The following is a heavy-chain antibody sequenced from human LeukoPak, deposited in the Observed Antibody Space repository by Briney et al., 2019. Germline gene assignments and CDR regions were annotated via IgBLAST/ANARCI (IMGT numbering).Heavy chain of an antibody. V-gene: IGHV3-11*06. Sequence: KTGGSLRLSCAASGFTFSDYYMSWIRQAPGKGLEWVSYISSSSSYTNYADSVKGRFTISRDNAKNSLYLQMNSLRAEDTAVYYCARNYGGNSDWFDPWGQGTLVTVSS. D-gene: IGHD4-23*01. CDR3: ARNYGGNSDWFDP. CDR2: ISSSSSYT. J-gene: IGHJ5*02. CDR1: GFTFSDYY.